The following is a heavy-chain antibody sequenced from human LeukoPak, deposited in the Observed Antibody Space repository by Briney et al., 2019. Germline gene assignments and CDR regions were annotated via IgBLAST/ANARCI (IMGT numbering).Heavy chain of an antibody. CDR1: GGTFSSYA. J-gene: IGHJ4*02. D-gene: IGHD2-2*02. V-gene: IGHV1-69*04. Sequence: ASVKVSCKASGGTFSSYAIRWVRQAPGQGLEWMGRIIPILGIANYAQKFQGRVTITADKSTSTAYMELSSLRSEDTAVYYCAKQYCSSTSCYISREDYWGQGTLVTVSS. CDR2: IIPILGIA. CDR3: AKQYCSSTSCYISREDY.